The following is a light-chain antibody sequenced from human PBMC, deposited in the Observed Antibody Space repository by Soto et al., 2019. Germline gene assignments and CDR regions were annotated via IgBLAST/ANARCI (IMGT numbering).Light chain of an antibody. CDR3: CSYAGNYIYV. J-gene: IGLJ1*01. V-gene: IGLV2-11*01. CDR1: SSNVGDYNY. Sequence: QSVLTQPRSVSGSPGQSVTISCTGTSSNVGDYNYVSWYQQHPGKAPKVMIYDVTKRPAGVPDRFSGSKSVNSASLTISGLQAEDEADYYCCSYAGNYIYVFGAGTKVNVL. CDR2: DVT.